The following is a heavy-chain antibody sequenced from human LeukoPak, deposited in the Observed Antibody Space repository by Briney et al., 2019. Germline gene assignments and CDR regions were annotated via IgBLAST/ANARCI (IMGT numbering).Heavy chain of an antibody. V-gene: IGHV3-30-3*01. CDR2: ISYDGSNK. CDR1: GFTFSSYA. CDR3: ARDLRFLVWLSPG. Sequence: GGSLRLSCAASGFTFSSYAMHWVRQAPGKELEWVAVISYDGSNKYYADSVKGRFTISRDNSKNTLYLQMNSLRAEDTAVYYCARDLRFLVWLSPGWGQGTLVTVSS. J-gene: IGHJ4*02. D-gene: IGHD3-3*01.